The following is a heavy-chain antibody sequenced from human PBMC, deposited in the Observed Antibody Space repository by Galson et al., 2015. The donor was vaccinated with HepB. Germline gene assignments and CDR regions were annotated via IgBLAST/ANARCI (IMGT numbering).Heavy chain of an antibody. J-gene: IGHJ4*02. CDR1: GFTFSDYW. CDR3: ANIRLR. Sequence: LRLSCAASGFTFSDYWMNWVRQAPGKGLEWVAKINEDGSEKYYVDSVKGRFTISRDNAKNSLYLQMNSLRVEDTAVYYCANIRLRWGQGTLVTVSS. D-gene: IGHD2-21*01. V-gene: IGHV3-7*01. CDR2: INEDGSEK.